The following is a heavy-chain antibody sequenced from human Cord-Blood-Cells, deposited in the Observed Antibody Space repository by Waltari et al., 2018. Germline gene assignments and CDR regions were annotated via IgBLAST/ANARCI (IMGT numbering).Heavy chain of an antibody. J-gene: IGHJ2*01. Sequence: QVQLQQWGAGLLKPSETLSLTCAVYGGSFSGYYWSWIRQPPGKGLEWIGEINHSGSTNYNPSLKSRVTISVDTSKNQFSLKLSSVTAADTAVYYCARGGRIAAAGTRNWYFDLWGHGTLVTVSS. V-gene: IGHV4-34*01. CDR1: GGSFSGYY. D-gene: IGHD6-13*01. CDR3: ARGGRIAAAGTRNWYFDL. CDR2: INHSGST.